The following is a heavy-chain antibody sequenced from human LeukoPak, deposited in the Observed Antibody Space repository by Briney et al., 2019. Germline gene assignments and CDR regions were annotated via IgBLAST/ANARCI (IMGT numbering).Heavy chain of an antibody. V-gene: IGHV1-18*01. CDR2: ISAYNGNT. Sequence: VASVKVSCKASGYTFTSYGISWVRQAPGQGLEWMGWISAYNGNTNYAQKLQGRVTMTTDTSTSTAYMELRSLRSDDTAVYYCARDLALRLGELSLSHFDYWGQGTLVTVSS. CDR3: ARDLALRLGELSLSHFDY. D-gene: IGHD3-16*02. CDR1: GYTFTSYG. J-gene: IGHJ4*02.